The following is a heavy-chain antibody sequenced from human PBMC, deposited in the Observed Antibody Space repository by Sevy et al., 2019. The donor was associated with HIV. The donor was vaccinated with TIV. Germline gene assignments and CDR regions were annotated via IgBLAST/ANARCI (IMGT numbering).Heavy chain of an antibody. CDR1: GFTFATYW. CDR3: ARGYFVL. J-gene: IGHJ4*02. CDR2: IRQDGNEI. Sequence: GGSLRLSCVASGFTFATYWMQWVRQAPGQGLEWVANIRQDGNEIYYADSVKGRFTMSRDNAKESVYLQMSNLRVEDTGIYYCARGYFVLWGQGTLVTVSS. V-gene: IGHV3-7*01.